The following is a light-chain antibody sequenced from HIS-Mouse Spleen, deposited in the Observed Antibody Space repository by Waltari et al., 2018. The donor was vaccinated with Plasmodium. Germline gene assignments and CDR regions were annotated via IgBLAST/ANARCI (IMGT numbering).Light chain of an antibody. CDR1: SSDVGSYNL. V-gene: IGLV2-23*03. CDR2: EGS. J-gene: IGLJ2*01. CDR3: CSYAGSSTFVV. Sequence: QSALTQPASVSGSPGQSITISCTGTSSDVGSYNLVSWYQQHPGKAPKLMMYEGSKRPSGVSSRVAGSKSGNTASLTISGLQAEDEADYYCCSYAGSSTFVVFGGGTKLTVL.